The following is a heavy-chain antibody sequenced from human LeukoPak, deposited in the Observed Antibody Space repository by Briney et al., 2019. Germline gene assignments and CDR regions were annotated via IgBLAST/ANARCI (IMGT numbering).Heavy chain of an antibody. CDR2: INPDGRDT. CDR3: TSWGDTTAEYFQR. CDR1: GFTFNRCW. V-gene: IGHV3-7*01. D-gene: IGHD2-21*02. Sequence: GGSLRLSCVVSGFTFNRCWMNWVRQTPGKGLEWVAHINPDGRDTYYVDSVKGRFTISRDNAQNSMYLQMNSLRVEDTAVYYCTSWGDTTAEYFQRWGQGTLVTVSS. J-gene: IGHJ1*01.